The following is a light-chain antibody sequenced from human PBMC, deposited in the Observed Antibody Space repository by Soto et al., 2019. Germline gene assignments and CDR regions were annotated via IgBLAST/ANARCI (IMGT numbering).Light chain of an antibody. CDR3: QQYDSPPRT. Sequence: EIVLTQSPSTLSLSPGKRVTLSCRASQSISSTYLAWYQQKPGQAPRLLIYGASSRATGIPDRFSGSGSGTDFTLTISRLEPEDFAVYYCQQYDSPPRTFGQGTKVEVQ. J-gene: IGKJ1*01. V-gene: IGKV3-20*01. CDR1: QSISSTY. CDR2: GAS.